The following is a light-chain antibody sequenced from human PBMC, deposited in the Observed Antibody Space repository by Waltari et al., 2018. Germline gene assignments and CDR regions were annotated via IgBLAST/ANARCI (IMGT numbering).Light chain of an antibody. Sequence: IVMTQSPETLSVSSRGTATLYCRASRNINSNLAWYPQKPAQPSKPLIHAASTRAPGRPARLRGSGSGTEFTLTISNLQSEDFAVFYCQRYMKLPPITFGQGTRREIK. J-gene: IGKJ5*01. V-gene: IGKV3-15*01. CDR1: RNINSN. CDR2: AAS. CDR3: QRYMKLPPIT.